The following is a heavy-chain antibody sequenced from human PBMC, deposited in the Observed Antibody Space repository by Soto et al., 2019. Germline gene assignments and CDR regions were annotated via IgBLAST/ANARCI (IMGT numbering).Heavy chain of an antibody. D-gene: IGHD3-22*01. CDR2: ISYDGSNK. V-gene: IGHV3-30-3*01. J-gene: IGHJ6*02. Sequence: QVQLVESGGGVVQPGRSLRLSCAASGFTFSSYAMHWVRQAPGKGLEWVAVISYDGSNKYYADSVKGRFTISRDNSTNTLYLQMNSLRAEDTAVYYCARDHDDSSGYYPGEYYGMDVWGQGTTVTVSS. CDR3: ARDHDDSSGYYPGEYYGMDV. CDR1: GFTFSSYA.